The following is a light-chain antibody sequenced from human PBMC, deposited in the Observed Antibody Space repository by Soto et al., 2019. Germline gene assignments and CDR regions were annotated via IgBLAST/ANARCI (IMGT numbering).Light chain of an antibody. V-gene: IGLV2-23*01. CDR1: TSDVGTFGL. CDR3: SSYAGSTTVYV. Sequence: QSALTQPASVSGSPGQSITISCSGTTSDVGTFGLVSWFQQHPGKAPKLMIYEGSKRPAGVSKRFSGSKSGDTASLTISGLQDEDEADYYCSSYAGSTTVYVFGTGTQLTVL. CDR2: EGS. J-gene: IGLJ1*01.